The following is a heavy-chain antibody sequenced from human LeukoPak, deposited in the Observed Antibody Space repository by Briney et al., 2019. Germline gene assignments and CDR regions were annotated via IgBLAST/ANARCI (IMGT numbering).Heavy chain of an antibody. CDR2: INNSGIA. V-gene: IGHV4-34*01. D-gene: IGHD1-1*01. J-gene: IGHJ6*02. Sequence: SETLSLTCAVYGGFFNDFYWSWIRQTPGRGLEWIGEINNSGIANYNPSLRSQFIISVGASKNQFSLKLSSVTAADTALYYCARGATTGPHMYGLDVWGQGTTVTVSS. CDR1: GGFFNDFY. CDR3: ARGATTGPHMYGLDV.